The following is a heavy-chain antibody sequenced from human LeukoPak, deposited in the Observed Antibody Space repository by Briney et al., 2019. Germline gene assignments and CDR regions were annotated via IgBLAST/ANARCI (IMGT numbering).Heavy chain of an antibody. CDR1: GFTFSSYA. Sequence: GGSLRLSCAASGFTFSSYAMHWVRQAPGKGLEYVSAISSNGGSTYYANSVKGRFTISRDNSKNTLYLQMGSLRAEDTAVYFCARDSGRVGPTWLVFDLWGQGTMVTVSS. CDR2: ISSNGGST. V-gene: IGHV3-64*01. D-gene: IGHD1-26*01. J-gene: IGHJ3*01. CDR3: ARDSGRVGPTWLVFDL.